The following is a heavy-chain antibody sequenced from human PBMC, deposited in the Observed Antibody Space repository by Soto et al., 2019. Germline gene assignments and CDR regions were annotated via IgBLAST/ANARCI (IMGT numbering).Heavy chain of an antibody. CDR2: IYYSGST. CDR3: AQIGYRLPFFDY. CDR1: GGSISSGGYY. D-gene: IGHD6-13*01. J-gene: IGHJ4*02. Sequence: SETLSLTCTVSGGSISSGGYYWSWIRQHPGKGLEWIGYIYYSGSTYYNPSLKSRVTISVDTSKNQFSLKPSSVTAADTAVYYCAQIGYRLPFFDYWGQGTLVTVSS. V-gene: IGHV4-31*03.